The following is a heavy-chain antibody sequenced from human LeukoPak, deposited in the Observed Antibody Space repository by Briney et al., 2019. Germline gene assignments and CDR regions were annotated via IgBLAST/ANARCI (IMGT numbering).Heavy chain of an antibody. J-gene: IGHJ4*02. V-gene: IGHV3-23*01. CDR1: GFTFSSYA. D-gene: IGHD5/OR15-5a*01. CDR2: ISGPAGSW. Sequence: PGGSQRLSCAASGFTFSSYAMSWVRQAPGKGLEWVAAISGPAGSWDYADSVKGRFTVSRGNSKNTLFLQMNSLRAEDTATYYCAKKVGLVSAPLWYFDVWGQGTLVAVSS. CDR3: AKKVGLVSAPLWYFDV.